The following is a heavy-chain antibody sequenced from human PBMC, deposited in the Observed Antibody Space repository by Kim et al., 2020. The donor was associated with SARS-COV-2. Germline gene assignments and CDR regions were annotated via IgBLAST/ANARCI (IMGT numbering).Heavy chain of an antibody. J-gene: IGHJ6*02. D-gene: IGHD2-2*02. V-gene: IGHV4-34*01. CDR3: ARGRAGVVPSPILGLGPHYDYFIRDV. Sequence: SETLSLTCAVYGGPFSGYHWSWVRQPPGKGLEWIGEINHSGSVIHNPSLKSRVSMSIDTSKNQFSLRLTSVTAADTAFYFCARGRAGVVPSPILGLGPHYDYFIRDVWGHGTTVTVSS. CDR2: INHSGSV. CDR1: GGPFSGYH.